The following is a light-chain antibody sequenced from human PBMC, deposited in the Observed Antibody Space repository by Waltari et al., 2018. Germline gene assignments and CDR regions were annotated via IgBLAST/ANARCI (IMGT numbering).Light chain of an antibody. CDR2: DVS. Sequence: QSALTQPASVSGSPGQSITISCTGSMNDIGFFHYVSWYQHHPGQAPKLLIYDVSNRPSGVSSRFSGSKSVSTASLAISGLQTEDEADYYCCSYTGTDTYVFGTGTKVTVL. CDR1: MNDIGFFHY. CDR3: CSYTGTDTYV. J-gene: IGLJ1*01. V-gene: IGLV2-14*01.